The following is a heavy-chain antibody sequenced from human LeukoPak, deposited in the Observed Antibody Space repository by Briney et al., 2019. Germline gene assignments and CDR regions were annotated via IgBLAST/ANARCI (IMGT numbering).Heavy chain of an antibody. CDR1: GYTFTSYA. Sequence: ASVKVSCKASGYTFTSYAMHWVRQAPGQRLEWMGWINAGNGNTKYSQKFQGRVTITRDTSASTAYMELSSLRSEDTAVYYCARDPIRVAFGVVIPPDYWGQGTLVTVSS. V-gene: IGHV1-3*01. CDR2: INAGNGNT. D-gene: IGHD3-3*01. J-gene: IGHJ4*02. CDR3: ARDPIRVAFGVVIPPDY.